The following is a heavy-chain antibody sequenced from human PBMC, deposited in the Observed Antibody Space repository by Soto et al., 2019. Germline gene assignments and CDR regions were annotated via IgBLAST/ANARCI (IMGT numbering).Heavy chain of an antibody. CDR3: VRAGIGYRLDY. CDR1: GFTFSDHY. V-gene: IGHV3-72*01. Sequence: GGSLRLSCAASGFTFSDHYMDWVRQASGKGLEWVGRIRNKANSYTAEYAASVKGRFTISRDDSKNSLYLQMNSLKIEDTALYYCVRAGIGYRLDYWGREPWSPSP. D-gene: IGHD3-3*01. J-gene: IGHJ4*02. CDR2: IRNKANSYTA.